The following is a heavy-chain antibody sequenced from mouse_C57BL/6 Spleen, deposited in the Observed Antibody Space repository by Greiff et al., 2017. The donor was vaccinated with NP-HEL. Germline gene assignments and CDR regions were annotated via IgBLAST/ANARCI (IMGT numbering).Heavy chain of an antibody. Sequence: EVKLEESGPGLVKPSQSLSLTCSVTGYSITSGYYWNWIRQFPGNKLEWMGYISYDGSNNYNPSLKNRISITRDTSKNQFFLKLNSVTTEDTATYYCARGRIYGYDGHDYWGQGTTLTVSS. V-gene: IGHV3-6*01. CDR1: GYSITSGYY. J-gene: IGHJ2*01. CDR2: ISYDGSN. CDR3: ARGRIYGYDGHDY. D-gene: IGHD2-2*01.